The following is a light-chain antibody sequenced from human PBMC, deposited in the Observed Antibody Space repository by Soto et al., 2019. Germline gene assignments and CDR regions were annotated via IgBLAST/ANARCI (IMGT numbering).Light chain of an antibody. V-gene: IGKV3-20*01. CDR1: QSVTSSY. CDR3: QQYGSSPTT. CDR2: GAS. Sequence: EIVLMQSPGTLSLSPGERATLSCRASQSVTSSYLAWWQQKPGQAPRLLIYGASSRATGIPDRFSGSGSGTDFTLTISRLEPEDFAVYFCQQYGSSPTTFGQGTKVDIK. J-gene: IGKJ1*01.